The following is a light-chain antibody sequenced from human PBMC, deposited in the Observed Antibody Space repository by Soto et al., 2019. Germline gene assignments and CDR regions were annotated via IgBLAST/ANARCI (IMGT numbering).Light chain of an antibody. CDR1: QSVSSY. V-gene: IGKV3-11*01. CDR3: QQRSNWPGT. CDR2: DAS. Sequence: EVLMTQYTATLSVSPGDRATLSCLSNQSVSSYLAWYQQKPGQAPRLLIYDASNRATGIPARFSGSGSGTDFTLTISSLEPEDFAVYYCQQRSNWPGTFGQGTKVDIK. J-gene: IGKJ1*01.